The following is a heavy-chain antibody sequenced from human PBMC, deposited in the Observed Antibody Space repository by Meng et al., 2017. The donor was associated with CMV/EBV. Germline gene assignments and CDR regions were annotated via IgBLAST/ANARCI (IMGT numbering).Heavy chain of an antibody. CDR1: GGTFSSYA. CDR3: ARAYCGGDGYSGVGYYGMDF. V-gene: IGHV1-69*05. J-gene: IGHJ6*02. D-gene: IGHD2-21*01. CDR2: IIPIFGTA. Sequence: SVQVSYKASGGTFSSYAIRWVRQAPGQGLEWMGGIIPIFGTANYAQKFHGRVTITTDESTSTAYMELSSLRSEDRAVYYCARAYCGGDGYSGVGYYGMDFWGQGIMVTVSS.